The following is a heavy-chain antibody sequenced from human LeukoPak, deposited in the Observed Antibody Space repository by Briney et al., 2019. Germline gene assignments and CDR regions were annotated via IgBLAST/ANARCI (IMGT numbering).Heavy chain of an antibody. D-gene: IGHD3-10*01. CDR2: IDTDGSST. CDR3: ARVGGSSDFDY. J-gene: IGHJ4*02. CDR1: GFTFSSYW. V-gene: IGHV3-74*01. Sequence: PGGSLRLSCAASGFTFSSYWMHWVRQAPGKGLVWVSRIDTDGSSTSYADSVKGRFTVSRDNAKNTLYLQMNSLRAEDTAVYYCARVGGSSDFDYRGQGTLVTVSS.